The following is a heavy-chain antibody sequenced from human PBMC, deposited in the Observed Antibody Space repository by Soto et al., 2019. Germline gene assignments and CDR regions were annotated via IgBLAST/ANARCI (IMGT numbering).Heavy chain of an antibody. D-gene: IGHD3-10*01. CDR1: GGSIRSYY. CDR3: ARVPRHYYYGSGSYRWFDP. J-gene: IGHJ5*02. V-gene: IGHV4-59*01. CDR2: IYYSGST. Sequence: PSETLSLPCALCGGSIRSYYLSWIRQPQGKGLEWIGYIYYSGSTNYNPSLKSRATISVDTSKNQFSLKLSSVTAADTAVYYCARVPRHYYYGSGSYRWFDPWGLGTLVTVSS.